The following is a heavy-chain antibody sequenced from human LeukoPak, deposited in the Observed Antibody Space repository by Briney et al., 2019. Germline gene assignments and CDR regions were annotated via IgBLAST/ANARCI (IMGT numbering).Heavy chain of an antibody. CDR3: ARVPWLSVTICDY. CDR1: GFTFSNYW. CDR2: IKQDGNEK. D-gene: IGHD3-10*01. V-gene: IGHV3-7*01. J-gene: IGHJ4*02. Sequence: GGPLRLSCAASGFTFSNYWMSGVRQAPGKGLECGANIKQDGNEKYYVHSVKGRFTISRDNAKNSLYLQMNSLGVEDTAVYYCARVPWLSVTICDYWGQGTLVTVSS.